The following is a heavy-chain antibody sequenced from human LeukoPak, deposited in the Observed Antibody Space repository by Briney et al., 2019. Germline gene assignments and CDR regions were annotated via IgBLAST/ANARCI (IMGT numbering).Heavy chain of an antibody. CDR3: AELGITMIGGV. V-gene: IGHV3-66*01. D-gene: IGHD3-10*02. J-gene: IGHJ6*04. Sequence: GGSLSLSWAAFGLPVGSNYRSWVRKAPGKGLEWVSVIYSGGSTYYADSVKGRFTISRDNSKNTLYLQMNSLRAEDTAVYYCAELGITMIGGVWGKGTTVTISS. CDR2: IYSGGST. CDR1: GLPVGSNY.